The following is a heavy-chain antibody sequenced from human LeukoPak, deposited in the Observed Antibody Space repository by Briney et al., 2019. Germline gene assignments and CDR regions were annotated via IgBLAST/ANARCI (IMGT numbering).Heavy chain of an antibody. CDR1: GFNFNSYV. V-gene: IGHV3-33*08. D-gene: IGHD3-10*01. CDR3: ARVSLWFGEYDYYYYGMDV. Sequence: PGGSLRLSCATSGFNFNSYVMHWVRRAPGKGLEWVALILYDGSNKFYADSVKGRFTISKDDSKNTLYLQMNSLRAEDTAVYYCARVSLWFGEYDYYYYGMDVWGQGTTVTVSS. J-gene: IGHJ6*02. CDR2: ILYDGSNK.